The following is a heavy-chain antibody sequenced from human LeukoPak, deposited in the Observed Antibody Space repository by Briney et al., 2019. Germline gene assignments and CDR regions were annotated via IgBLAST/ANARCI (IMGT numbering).Heavy chain of an antibody. CDR2: INHSGST. Sequence: SETLSLTCAVYGGSFSGYYWSWIRQPPGKGLEWIGEINHSGSTNYNPSLKSRVTISVDTSKNQFSLKLSSVTAADTAVYYCARGDGDSSGYYPNYFDYWGQGTLVTVSS. V-gene: IGHV4-34*01. J-gene: IGHJ4*02. D-gene: IGHD3-22*01. CDR1: GGSFSGYY. CDR3: ARGDGDSSGYYPNYFDY.